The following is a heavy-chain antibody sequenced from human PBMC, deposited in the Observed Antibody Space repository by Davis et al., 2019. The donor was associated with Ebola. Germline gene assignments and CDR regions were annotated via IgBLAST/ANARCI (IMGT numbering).Heavy chain of an antibody. D-gene: IGHD3-3*01. CDR1: GYTFTGYY. CDR2: INPNSGGT. V-gene: IGHV1-2*02. J-gene: IGHJ4*02. CDR3: ARDRTQLRFLEWLLDY. Sequence: ASVKVSCKASGYTFTGYYMHWVRQAPGQGLEWMGWINPNSGGTNYAQKFQGRVTMTRDTSISTAYMELSRLRSDDTAVYYCARDRTQLRFLEWLLDYWGQGTLVTVSS.